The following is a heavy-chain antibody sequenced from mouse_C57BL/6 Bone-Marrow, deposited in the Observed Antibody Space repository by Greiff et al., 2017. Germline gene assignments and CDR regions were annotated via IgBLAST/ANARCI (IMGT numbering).Heavy chain of an antibody. CDR2: IYPRSGNT. J-gene: IGHJ4*01. D-gene: IGHD4-1*01. Sequence: QVQLKASGAELARPGASVKLSCKASGYTFTSYGISWVKQRTGQGLEWIGEIYPRSGNTYSNEKFKGTATLPADKSSSTAYMELRSLTSEDSAVYVCARLRLGPYAMDYWGQGTSVTVSS. V-gene: IGHV1-81*01. CDR1: GYTFTSYG. CDR3: ARLRLGPYAMDY.